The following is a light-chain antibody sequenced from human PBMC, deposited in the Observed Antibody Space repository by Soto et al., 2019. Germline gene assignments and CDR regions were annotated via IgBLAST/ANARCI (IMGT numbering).Light chain of an antibody. CDR2: DAY. Sequence: EMLMTQSPATLSVSPGESATLSCRASQSVSGKLAWYQQKPGQAPRLLIYDAYTRATGIPARFSGSGSGTNFTLSISSLQSEDFAVYYCQQYTNWPPITFGQGTRLEIK. CDR1: QSVSGK. CDR3: QQYTNWPPIT. V-gene: IGKV3-15*01. J-gene: IGKJ5*01.